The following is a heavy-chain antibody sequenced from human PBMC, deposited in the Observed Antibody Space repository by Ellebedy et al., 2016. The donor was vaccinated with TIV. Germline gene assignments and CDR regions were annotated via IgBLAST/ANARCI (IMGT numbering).Heavy chain of an antibody. CDR1: GFTFSTYA. J-gene: IGHJ4*02. D-gene: IGHD6-13*01. Sequence: GESLKISCAASGFTFSTYAMSWVRQAPGKGLEWVSGISGSGSSTSYADFVKGRFTTSRDNAENSLYLQMNSLRAEDTAVYYCARLGVIAAAGASDYWGQGTLVIVSS. CDR2: ISGSGSST. CDR3: ARLGVIAAAGASDY. V-gene: IGHV3-23*01.